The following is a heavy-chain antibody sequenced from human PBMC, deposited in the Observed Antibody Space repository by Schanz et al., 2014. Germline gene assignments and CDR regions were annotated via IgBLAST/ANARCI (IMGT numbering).Heavy chain of an antibody. Sequence: EVQLLESGGGLVQPGGSLRLSCAASRFTFSSYAMSWVRQAPGKGLEWVSAISDSGDLTYYADSVKGRFTISRDNAKYPLYLQMNSLRAEDTAVYYFVKLPGATGTTSPFDYRGQGTLVTVSS. CDR3: VKLPGATGTTSPFDY. V-gene: IGHV3-23*01. CDR1: RFTFSSYA. D-gene: IGHD1-1*01. J-gene: IGHJ4*02. CDR2: ISDSGDLT.